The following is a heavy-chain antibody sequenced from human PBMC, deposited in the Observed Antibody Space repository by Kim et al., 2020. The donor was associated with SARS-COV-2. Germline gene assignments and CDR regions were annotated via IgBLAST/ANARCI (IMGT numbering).Heavy chain of an antibody. Sequence: GGSLRLSCAASGFTFSSYGMHWVRQAPGKGLEWVAVISYDGSNKYYADSMKGRFTISRDNSKNTLYLQMNSLRAEDTAVYYCAKDLLRYFDWLPYYYYYYGMDVWGQGTTVTVSS. V-gene: IGHV3-30*18. CDR2: ISYDGSNK. CDR3: AKDLLRYFDWLPYYYYYYGMDV. CDR1: GFTFSSYG. J-gene: IGHJ6*02. D-gene: IGHD3-9*01.